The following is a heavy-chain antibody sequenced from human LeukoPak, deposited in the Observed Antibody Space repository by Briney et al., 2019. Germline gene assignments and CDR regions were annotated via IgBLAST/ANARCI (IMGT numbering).Heavy chain of an antibody. V-gene: IGHV3-21*05. CDR2: VNAESTDI. J-gene: IGHJ4*02. CDR1: GFSFRRYA. CDR3: ARDTFEPPVIDF. D-gene: IGHD3-9*01. Sequence: PGGSLRLSCAASGFSFRRYAMNWVRQAPGKGLEWVAYVNAESTDILYADSVRGRFTISRDNAKNSLYLQMNSLRAEDRGVYYCARDTFEPPVIDFWGQGTLVTVSS.